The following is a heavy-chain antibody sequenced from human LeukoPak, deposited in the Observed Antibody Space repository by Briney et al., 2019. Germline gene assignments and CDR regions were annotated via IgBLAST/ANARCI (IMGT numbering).Heavy chain of an antibody. CDR3: ARMAAAGHDAFDI. V-gene: IGHV1-69*01. D-gene: IGHD6-13*01. CDR2: IIPIFGTA. CDR1: GGTFSSYA. Sequence: SVKVSCKASGGTFSSYAISWVRQAPGQGLEWMGGIIPIFGTANYAQKFQGRVTITADESTSTAYMELSSLRSEDTAVYYCARMAAAGHDAFDIWGQGTMVTVSS. J-gene: IGHJ3*02.